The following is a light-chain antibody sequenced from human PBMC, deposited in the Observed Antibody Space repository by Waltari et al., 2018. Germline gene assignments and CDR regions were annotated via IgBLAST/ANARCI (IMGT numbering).Light chain of an antibody. Sequence: EIVLTQSPATLSLSPGDRAALSCRASQSVTTELAWYQQKPGQAPRLLIYDVSNRAPGVPARFSGSGSGTDFTLTISSLDPEDFAVYYCQQRDSWPRTFGGGTKVEFK. CDR1: QSVTTE. J-gene: IGKJ4*01. V-gene: IGKV3-11*01. CDR2: DVS. CDR3: QQRDSWPRT.